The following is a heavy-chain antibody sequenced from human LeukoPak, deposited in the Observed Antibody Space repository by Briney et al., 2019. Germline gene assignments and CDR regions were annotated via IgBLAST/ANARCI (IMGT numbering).Heavy chain of an antibody. V-gene: IGHV3-9*01. D-gene: IGHD6-13*01. J-gene: IGHJ3*02. CDR2: ISWNSGSI. Sequence: GRSLRLSCAASGFTFDDYAMHWVRQAPGKGLEWVSGISWNSGSIGYADSVKGRFTISRDNAKNSLYLQMNSLRAEDTALYYCAKGAAAPLNAFDIWGQGTMVTVSS. CDR3: AKGAAAPLNAFDI. CDR1: GFTFDDYA.